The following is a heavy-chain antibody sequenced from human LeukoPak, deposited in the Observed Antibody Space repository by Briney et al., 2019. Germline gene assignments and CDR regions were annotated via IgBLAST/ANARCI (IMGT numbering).Heavy chain of an antibody. CDR2: IYYSGST. CDR3: ARVAGQLRYFDWLSVYYYYMDV. J-gene: IGHJ6*03. D-gene: IGHD3-9*01. Sequence: SETLSLTCTVSGGSISSYYWSWIRQPPGKGLEWIGYIYYSGSTNYNPSLKSRVAISVDTSKNQFSLKLSSVTAADTAVYYCARVAGQLRYFDWLSVYYYYMDVWGKGTTVTISS. CDR1: GGSISSYY. V-gene: IGHV4-59*01.